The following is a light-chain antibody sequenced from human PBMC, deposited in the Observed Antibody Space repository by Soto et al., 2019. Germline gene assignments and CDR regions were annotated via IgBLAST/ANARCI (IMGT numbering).Light chain of an antibody. CDR2: GNT. CDR1: SSNIGSTYD. Sequence: QAVVTQPPSVSGAPGQRVTISCTGSSSNIGSTYDVQWYQQLPGTAPKLLIHGNTNRPSGVPDRFSGSTSGTAASLAITGLQADDEADYYCQSYDDSLSVHYVFGTGTKVTVL. V-gene: IGLV1-40*01. J-gene: IGLJ1*01. CDR3: QSYDDSLSVHYV.